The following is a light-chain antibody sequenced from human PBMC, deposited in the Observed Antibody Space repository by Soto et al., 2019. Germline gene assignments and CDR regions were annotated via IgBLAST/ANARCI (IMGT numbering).Light chain of an antibody. V-gene: IGKV3-20*01. Sequence: EIVLTQSPGTLSLSPGERATLSCRASQSVSSSYLAWYQQKPGQAPRLLIYGASSRATGIPDRFSGSGSGTDFTLTISRLEPEDFAVYYCQQYGDSPPVTFCQGTRLEIK. J-gene: IGKJ5*01. CDR3: QQYGDSPPVT. CDR2: GAS. CDR1: QSVSSSY.